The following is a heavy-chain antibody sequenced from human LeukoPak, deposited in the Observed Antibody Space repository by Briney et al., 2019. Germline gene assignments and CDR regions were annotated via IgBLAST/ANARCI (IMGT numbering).Heavy chain of an antibody. J-gene: IGHJ6*03. CDR1: GFTFSSYW. V-gene: IGHV3-7*01. CDR3: ARGQLGPYYYYYMDV. D-gene: IGHD6-13*01. CDR2: IKQDGSEK. Sequence: GGSLRLSCAASGFTFSSYWMSWVRQAPGKGLEWVANIKQDGSEKYYVDSVKGRFTISRDNAKNSLYLQMNSLRAEDTAVYYCARGQLGPYYYYYMDVWGKGTTVTVSS.